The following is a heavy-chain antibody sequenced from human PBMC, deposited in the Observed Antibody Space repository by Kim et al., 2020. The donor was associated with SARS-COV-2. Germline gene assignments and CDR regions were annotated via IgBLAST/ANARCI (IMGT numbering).Heavy chain of an antibody. CDR3: AHRHATNSGYDKGSMFFDY. Sequence: SGPTLVNPTQTLTLTCTFSGFSLSTSGVGVGWIRQPPGKALEWLALIYWDDDKRYSPSLKSRLTITKDTSKNQVVLTMTNMDPVDTATYYCAHRHATNSGYDKGSMFFDYWGQGTLVTVSS. CDR1: GFSLSTSGVG. V-gene: IGHV2-5*02. CDR2: IYWDDDK. J-gene: IGHJ4*02. D-gene: IGHD5-12*01.